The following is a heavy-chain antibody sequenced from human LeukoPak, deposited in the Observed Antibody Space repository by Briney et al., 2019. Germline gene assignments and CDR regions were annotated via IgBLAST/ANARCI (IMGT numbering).Heavy chain of an antibody. D-gene: IGHD3-22*01. CDR1: GFTFSSYG. CDR3: ASGYYEQFDY. CDR2: IKQDGSEK. V-gene: IGHV3-7*01. Sequence: PGGSLRLSCAASGFTFSSYGMSWVRQAPGKGLEWVANIKQDGSEKYYVDSVKGRFTISRDNAKNSLYLQMNSLRAEDTAVYYCASGYYEQFDYWGQGTLVTVSS. J-gene: IGHJ4*02.